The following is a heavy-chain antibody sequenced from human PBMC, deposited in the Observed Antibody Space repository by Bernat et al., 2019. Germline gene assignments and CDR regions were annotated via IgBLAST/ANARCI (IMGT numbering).Heavy chain of an antibody. D-gene: IGHD1-1*01. J-gene: IGHJ5*02. CDR3: ARPISNDMDWFDP. V-gene: IGHV3-11*01. Sequence: QVHLVESGGGLVKPGGSLRLSCAASGFSFTDYYMSWIRQAPGKGLEWVSYISSSGSTIYYADSVKGRFTISRDNAKNSLYLQMNSLRAEDTAVYYCARPISNDMDWFDPWGQGTLVTVSS. CDR2: ISSSGSTI. CDR1: GFSFTDYY.